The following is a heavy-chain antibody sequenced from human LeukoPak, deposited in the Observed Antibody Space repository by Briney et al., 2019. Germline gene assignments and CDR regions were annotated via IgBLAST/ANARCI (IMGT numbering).Heavy chain of an antibody. V-gene: IGHV3-74*01. Sequence: GGSLRLSCAASGFTFSSYWMHWVRQAPGKGLVWVSRINSDGSSTSYADSVKGRFTISRDNAKNTLDLQMNSLRAEDTAVYYCAKDVTPPYYDFWSGYYIDYWAQGTLVTVSS. D-gene: IGHD3-3*01. CDR1: GFTFSSYW. CDR3: AKDVTPPYYDFWSGYYIDY. J-gene: IGHJ4*02. CDR2: INSDGSST.